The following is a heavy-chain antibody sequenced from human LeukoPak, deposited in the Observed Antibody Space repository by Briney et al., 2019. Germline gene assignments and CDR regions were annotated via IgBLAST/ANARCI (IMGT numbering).Heavy chain of an antibody. CDR3: ARGGTQLTFPV. J-gene: IGHJ4*02. D-gene: IGHD3-16*01. CDR2: IYYSESA. CDR1: GGSISSYY. Sequence: PSETLSLTCTVSGGSISSYYWSWIRQPPGKGLEWIGYIYYSESANYNPSLKSRVTISVDTSKNQFSLKLASVSAADTAVYYCARGGTQLTFPVWGQGTLVTVSS. V-gene: IGHV4-59*01.